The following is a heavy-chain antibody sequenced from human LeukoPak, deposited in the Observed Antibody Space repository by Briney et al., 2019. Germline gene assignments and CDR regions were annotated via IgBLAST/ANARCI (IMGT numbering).Heavy chain of an antibody. CDR1: GGSISSYY. CDR3: ARVKRYSGYDYDYYYGMDV. D-gene: IGHD5-12*01. J-gene: IGHJ6*02. Sequence: PSETLSLTCTVSGGSISSYYWSWIRQPPGKGLEWIGYIYYSGSTNYNPSLKSRVTISVDTSKNQFSLKLSSVTAADTAVYYCARVKRYSGYDYDYYYGMDVWGQGTTVTVSS. CDR2: IYYSGST. V-gene: IGHV4-59*01.